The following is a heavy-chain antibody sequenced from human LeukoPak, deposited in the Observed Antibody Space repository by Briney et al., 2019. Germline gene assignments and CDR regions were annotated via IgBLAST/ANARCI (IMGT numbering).Heavy chain of an antibody. Sequence: SVKVSCKASGGTFSSYAISWVRQAPGQGLEWMGRIIPIFGTANYAQKFQGRVTMTRDTSTSTVYMELSSLRSEDTAVYYCARLRGYSYGYTVDYWGQGTLVTVSS. CDR3: ARLRGYSYGYTVDY. V-gene: IGHV1-69*05. CDR1: GGTFSSYA. CDR2: IIPIFGTA. J-gene: IGHJ4*02. D-gene: IGHD5-18*01.